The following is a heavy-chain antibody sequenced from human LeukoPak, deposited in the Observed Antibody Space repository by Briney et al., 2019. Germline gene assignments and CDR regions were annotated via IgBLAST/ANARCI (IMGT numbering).Heavy chain of an antibody. Sequence: GASVKVSCKASGYTFTSYGISWVRQAPGQGLEWMGWISAYNGNTNYAQKLQGRVAMTTDTSTSTAYMELRSLRSDDTAVYCCARVKGQIAAAGRGDYWGQGTLVTVSS. V-gene: IGHV1-18*01. J-gene: IGHJ4*02. CDR1: GYTFTSYG. CDR3: ARVKGQIAAAGRGDY. CDR2: ISAYNGNT. D-gene: IGHD6-13*01.